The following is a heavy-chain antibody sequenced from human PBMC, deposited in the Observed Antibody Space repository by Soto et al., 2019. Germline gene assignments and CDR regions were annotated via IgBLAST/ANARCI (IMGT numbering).Heavy chain of an antibody. J-gene: IGHJ4*02. CDR2: ISGTGGAT. V-gene: IGHV3-23*01. CDR3: ARVNAWDDIAFDF. D-gene: IGHD1-1*01. Sequence: EVQLLDSGGGLVQPGRSLRLSCTASGFTFVNYPVAWVRQAPGKGLECVTAISGTGGATYYADSVKGRFTISRDNSKTTLYLPMNNVRVEDTAVYYCARVNAWDDIAFDFWGQGTLVTVSS. CDR1: GFTFVNYP.